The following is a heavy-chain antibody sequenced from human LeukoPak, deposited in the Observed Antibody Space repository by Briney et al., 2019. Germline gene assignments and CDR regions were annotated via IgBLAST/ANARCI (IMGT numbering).Heavy chain of an antibody. V-gene: IGHV3-33*01. Sequence: GGSLRLSCAASGFTFSSYGMHWVRQAPGKGLEWVAVIWYDGSNKYYADSVKGRFTISRDNSKNTLYLQMSSLRAEDTAIYFCARAAYYRFDYWGQGTLVTVSS. CDR1: GFTFSSYG. J-gene: IGHJ4*02. CDR3: ARAAYYRFDY. D-gene: IGHD1-26*01. CDR2: IWYDGSNK.